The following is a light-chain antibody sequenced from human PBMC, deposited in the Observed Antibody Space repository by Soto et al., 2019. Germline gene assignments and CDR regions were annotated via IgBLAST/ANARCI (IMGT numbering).Light chain of an antibody. J-gene: IGKJ4*01. V-gene: IGKV4-1*01. CDR2: WAS. CDR3: QQYYATPLT. Sequence: DIVMTQSPDLLPMSLGERSTMKCKSSQSVLFTSNNKDYLAWYQQKPGQPPKLIISWASTRESGVPDRFSGSGSGTDFTLTISSLQAEDVAVYYCQQYYATPLTFGGGTNVEIK. CDR1: QSVLFTSNNKDY.